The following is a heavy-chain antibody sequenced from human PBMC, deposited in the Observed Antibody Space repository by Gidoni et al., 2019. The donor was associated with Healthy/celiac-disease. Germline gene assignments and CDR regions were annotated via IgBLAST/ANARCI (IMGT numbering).Heavy chain of an antibody. CDR1: GFTVSSNY. V-gene: IGHV3-66*01. CDR2: IYSGGST. CDR3: ARDLVLYSSSSIDYYYYMDV. J-gene: IGHJ6*03. Sequence: EVQLVESGGGLVQPGGSLRLSCAASGFTVSSNYMSWVRQAPGKGLEWVSVIYSGGSTYYADSVKGRFTISRDNSKNTLYLQMNSLRAEDTAVYYCARDLVLYSSSSIDYYYYMDVWGKGTTVTVSS. D-gene: IGHD6-6*01.